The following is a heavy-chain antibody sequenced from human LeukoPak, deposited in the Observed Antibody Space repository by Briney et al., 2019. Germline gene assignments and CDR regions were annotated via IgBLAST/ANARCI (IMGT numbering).Heavy chain of an antibody. Sequence: GGSLRLSCAASGFTFSTYSMNWVRQAPGKGLEWVSSISSSSTDIYYADSVKGRFTISRDNAKNSLYLQMNSLRAEDTAVYYCAGFDYYGSESYYNHFDSWGQGTLVTVSS. CDR2: ISSSSTDI. CDR1: GFTFSTYS. J-gene: IGHJ4*02. CDR3: AGFDYYGSESYYNHFDS. V-gene: IGHV3-21*01. D-gene: IGHD3-10*01.